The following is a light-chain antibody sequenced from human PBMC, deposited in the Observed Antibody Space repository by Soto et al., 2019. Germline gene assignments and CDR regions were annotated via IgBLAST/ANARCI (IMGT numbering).Light chain of an antibody. Sequence: ETVMTQSPATLSVSPGERATLSCRASQSVNSNLAWYQQKLGQAPRVLIYGASTRATGIPDRFSGSGSGTEFTLTISRLEPEDFAVYYCQQYGSSPWTFGQGTKVEIK. CDR1: QSVNSN. J-gene: IGKJ1*01. V-gene: IGKV3-15*01. CDR2: GAS. CDR3: QQYGSSPWT.